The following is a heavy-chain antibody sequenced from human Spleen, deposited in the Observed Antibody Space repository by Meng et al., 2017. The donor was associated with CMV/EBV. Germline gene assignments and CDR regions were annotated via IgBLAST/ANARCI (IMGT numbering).Heavy chain of an antibody. D-gene: IGHD6-13*01. Sequence: ASVKVSCKASGYMFTNFNITWVRQAAGQGLEWMNWMNPNSDDTSYAQQFQDRLTITRHTSISTAYMELSNLRAEDTAVYYCARVIAAADYWGQGTLVTVSS. J-gene: IGHJ4*02. CDR1: GYMFTNFN. CDR3: ARVIAAADY. V-gene: IGHV1-8*03. CDR2: MNPNSDDT.